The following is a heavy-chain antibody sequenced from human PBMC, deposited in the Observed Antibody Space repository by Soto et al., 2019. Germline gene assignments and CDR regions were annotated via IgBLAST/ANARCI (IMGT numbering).Heavy chain of an antibody. CDR2: IKSKTDGGTT. D-gene: IGHD3-22*01. J-gene: IGHJ4*02. CDR3: TTGGNYYDSSGYYYYFDY. Sequence: GGSLRLSCAASGFTFSNAWMSWVRQAPGKGLEWVGRIKSKTDGGTTDYAAPVKGRFTISRDDSKNTLYLQMNSLKTEDTAVYYCTTGGNYYDSSGYYYYFDYGGQGTLVTVSS. CDR1: GFTFSNAW. V-gene: IGHV3-15*01.